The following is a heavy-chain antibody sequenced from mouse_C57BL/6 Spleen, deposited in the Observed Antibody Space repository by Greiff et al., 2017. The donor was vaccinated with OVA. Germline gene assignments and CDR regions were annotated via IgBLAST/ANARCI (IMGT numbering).Heavy chain of an antibody. CDR2: IWTGGGT. V-gene: IGHV2-9-1*01. J-gene: IGHJ4*01. CDR3: ARNPTYYYGSSYDAMDY. Sequence: VQVVESGPGLVAPSQSLSITCTVSGFSLTSYAISWVRQPPGKGLEWLGVIWTGGGTNYNSALKSRLSISKDNSKSQVFLKMNSLQTDDTARYYCARNPTYYYGSSYDAMDYWGQGTSVTVSS. D-gene: IGHD1-1*01. CDR1: GFSLTSYA.